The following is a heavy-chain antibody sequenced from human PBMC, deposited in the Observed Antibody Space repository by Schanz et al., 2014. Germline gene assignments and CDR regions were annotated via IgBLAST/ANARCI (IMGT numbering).Heavy chain of an antibody. D-gene: IGHD6-13*01. Sequence: EVQLVESGGDLVQPGGSLRLSCSASGFTFSSNSMNWVRQAPGKGLEWLGRIKSKTDGETTDYAAPVKGRFSISRDDSQSTLYLQMNSLKIEDTAVYYCAAASSPVREAGAGSAFDLWGQGTLVTVSP. CDR3: AAASSPVREAGAGSAFDL. CDR1: GFTFSSNS. J-gene: IGHJ4*02. CDR2: IKSKTDGETT. V-gene: IGHV3-15*01.